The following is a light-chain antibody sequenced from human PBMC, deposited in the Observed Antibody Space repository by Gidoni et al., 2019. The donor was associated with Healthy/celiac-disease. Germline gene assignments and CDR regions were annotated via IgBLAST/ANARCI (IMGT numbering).Light chain of an antibody. CDR3: QQRSNWPRGT. CDR1: QSITHN. J-gene: IGKJ4*01. Sequence: ELLLTQSPATLSLSPGDGATLSRTSSQSITHNLAWYQQKPGQPPRLLICDASTRATGVPARCSASGSGTDFTLTISSLDLEDFAIYYCQQRSNWPRGTFGGGSKLEIK. V-gene: IGKV3-11*01. CDR2: DAS.